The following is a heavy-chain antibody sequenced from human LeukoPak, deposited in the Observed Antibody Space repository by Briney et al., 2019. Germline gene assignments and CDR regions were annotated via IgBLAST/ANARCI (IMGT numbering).Heavy chain of an antibody. CDR2: INPTSGVT. V-gene: IGHV1-2*02. D-gene: IGHD1-26*01. CDR3: ARDMYSGTYGH. Sequence: ASVKLSCKASGYTFSGSYMHWVRQAPGQGLEWMGWINPTSGVTKYAEKFQGRVTMTRDTSINTAYMEMSRLRSDDTAAYYCARDMYSGTYGHWGQGTLVTVSS. J-gene: IGHJ4*02. CDR1: GYTFSGSY.